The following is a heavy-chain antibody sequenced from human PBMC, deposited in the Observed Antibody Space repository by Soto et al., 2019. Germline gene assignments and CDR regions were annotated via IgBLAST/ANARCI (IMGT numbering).Heavy chain of an antibody. V-gene: IGHV3-21*01. CDR3: ARGAPNYYGSGDYFDY. J-gene: IGHJ4*02. CDR2: ISSSSSYI. Sequence: EVQLVESGGGLVKPGGSLRLSCAASGFTFSSYSMNWVRQAPGKGLEWVSSISSSSSYIYYADSVKGRFTISRDNAKNSLYLQMNSLRAEDTAVCYCARGAPNYYGSGDYFDYWGQGTLVTVSS. CDR1: GFTFSSYS. D-gene: IGHD3-10*01.